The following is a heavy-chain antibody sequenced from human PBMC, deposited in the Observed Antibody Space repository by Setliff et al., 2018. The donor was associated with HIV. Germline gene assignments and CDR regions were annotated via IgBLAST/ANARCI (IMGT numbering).Heavy chain of an antibody. CDR1: GGSIKSSSYY. CDR2: IYYSGNT. Sequence: SETPSLTCTVSGGSIKSSSYYWGWIRQPPGKGLEWIGSIYYSGNTYYNPSLKSRVTISTDTSRNQFSLRLSSVTAADTAIYYCARVPTSSWYVTTQRTKEYFHHWGQGTLVTVSS. V-gene: IGHV4-39*07. D-gene: IGHD6-13*01. CDR3: ARVPTSSWYVTTQRTKEYFHH. J-gene: IGHJ1*01.